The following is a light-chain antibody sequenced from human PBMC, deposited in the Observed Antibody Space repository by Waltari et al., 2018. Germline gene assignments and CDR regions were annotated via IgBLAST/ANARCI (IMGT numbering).Light chain of an antibody. J-gene: IGKJ3*01. Sequence: DIQMTQSPSSLSASVGDRVTITCRASQSISIFLNWYQQQPGKAPQLLIYAASNLQSGVPSRFSGRGSGTDFTLTISSLRPEDFATYYCQQSYSTPFTFGPGTKVDIK. V-gene: IGKV1-39*01. CDR3: QQSYSTPFT. CDR1: QSISIF. CDR2: AAS.